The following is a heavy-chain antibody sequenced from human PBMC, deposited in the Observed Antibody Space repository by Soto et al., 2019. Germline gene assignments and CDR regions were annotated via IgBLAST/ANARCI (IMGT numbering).Heavy chain of an antibody. V-gene: IGHV1-69*02. CDR1: GGTFSTYT. CDR2: ILPMLDIT. Sequence: QVQLVQSGAEVKKPGSSVKVSCKASGGTFSTYTIIWVRQAHGQGLEWMGRILPMLDITNSAQRFQGRVTITADKSTRTAYLELSSLRSEDTAVYYCTLGSWSAETFDIWGRGTMVTVSS. J-gene: IGHJ3*02. D-gene: IGHD6-13*01. CDR3: TLGSWSAETFDI.